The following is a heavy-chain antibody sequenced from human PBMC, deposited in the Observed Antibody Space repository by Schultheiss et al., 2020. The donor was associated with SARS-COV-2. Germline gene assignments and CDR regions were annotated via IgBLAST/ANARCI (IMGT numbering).Heavy chain of an antibody. CDR2: ISYDGSNK. J-gene: IGHJ6*02. CDR3: AREFEGIAAAGTDYYYYGMDV. D-gene: IGHD6-13*01. CDR1: GFTFSSYG. V-gene: IGHV3-33*05. Sequence: GGSLRLSCAASGFTFSSYGMHWVRQAPGKGLEWVAVISYDGSNKYYADSVKGRFTISRDNAKNSLYLQMNSLRVEDTAVYYCAREFEGIAAAGTDYYYYGMDVWGQGTTVTVSS.